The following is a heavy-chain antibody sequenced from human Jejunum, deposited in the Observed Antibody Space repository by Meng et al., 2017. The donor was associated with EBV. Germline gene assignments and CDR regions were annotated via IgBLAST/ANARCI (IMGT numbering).Heavy chain of an antibody. CDR2: IHPKSGDT. D-gene: IGHD2-21*01. CDR3: ARSYRDY. Sequence: QVQLVQSEAEVKKPXXSEKVSCKASGYTFTDYSIHWVRQAPGQGLEWMGRIHPKSGDTSYAQTSQGRVTMTRDTSISTAYMELSSLRSDDTAIYYCARSYRDYWGQGTLITVSS. J-gene: IGHJ4*02. V-gene: IGHV1-2*06. CDR1: GYTFTDYS.